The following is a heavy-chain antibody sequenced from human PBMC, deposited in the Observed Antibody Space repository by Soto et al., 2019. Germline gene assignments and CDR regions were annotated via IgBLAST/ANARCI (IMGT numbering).Heavy chain of an antibody. D-gene: IGHD3-22*01. Sequence: SETLSLTCVVSGNSISTTNWWSWVRQSPGKGLEWIGEIYHSGSTNYNPSLKSRVTISVDKSKNQFSLKLSSVTAADTAVYYCARDVGYHYDGSPSGQFDFWGQGTQVTVSS. V-gene: IGHV4-4*02. J-gene: IGHJ4*02. CDR1: GNSISTTNW. CDR2: IYHSGST. CDR3: ARDVGYHYDGSPSGQFDF.